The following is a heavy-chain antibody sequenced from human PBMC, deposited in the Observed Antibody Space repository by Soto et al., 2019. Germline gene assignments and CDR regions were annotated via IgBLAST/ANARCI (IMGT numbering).Heavy chain of an antibody. J-gene: IGHJ6*02. CDR3: AINADV. CDR2: IYDGVTT. Sequence: ASETLSLTCTVSGGSISGHFWSWIRQPPGKRLEWIGNIYDGVTTNYNPSLKSRVTLSVDTSKRQFSLKLSSVTAADTAVYYCAINADVWGQGSTVTVSS. CDR1: GGSISGHF. V-gene: IGHV4-59*08.